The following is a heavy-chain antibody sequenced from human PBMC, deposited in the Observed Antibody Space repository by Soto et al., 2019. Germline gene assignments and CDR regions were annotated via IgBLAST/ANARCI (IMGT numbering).Heavy chain of an antibody. CDR1: GGSISSYY. D-gene: IGHD5-12*01. J-gene: IGHJ6*02. CDR3: AREYGGPYGMDV. V-gene: IGHV4-59*01. CDR2: IYYSGST. Sequence: SETLSLTCTVSGGSISSYYWSWIRQPPGKGLEWIGYIYYSGSTNYNPSLKSRVTISVDTSKNQFSLKLSSVTAADTAVYYCAREYGGPYGMDVWGQGTTVTVS.